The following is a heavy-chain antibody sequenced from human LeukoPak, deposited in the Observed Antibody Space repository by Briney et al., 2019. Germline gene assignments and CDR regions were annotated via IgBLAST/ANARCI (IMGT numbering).Heavy chain of an antibody. D-gene: IGHD6-13*01. CDR2: IKYDGIDK. J-gene: IGHJ4*02. Sequence: PGGSLRLSCAASGFIFTDYWMNWVRQAPGKGLEWVAMIKYDGIDKQYLDSVKGRFTISRDNSKNTLYLQMGSLRAEDMAVYYCARAAAGTSPFDYWGQGTLVTVSS. CDR3: ARAAAGTSPFDY. V-gene: IGHV3-7*01. CDR1: GFIFTDYW.